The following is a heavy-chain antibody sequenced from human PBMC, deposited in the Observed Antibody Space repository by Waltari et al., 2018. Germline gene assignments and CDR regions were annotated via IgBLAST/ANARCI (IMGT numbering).Heavy chain of an antibody. D-gene: IGHD3-3*01. Sequence: EVQLLESGGGLVQPGGSLRLSCAASGFTFSSYDMSWVRQAPGKGLGWSSTISVGGGGPYYADSVKGRFTIFRDNPKNTLYLQLNSLRAGDTAVYYCAKRPFGVVSDDAFDIWGQGTMVTVSS. CDR3: AKRPFGVVSDDAFDI. V-gene: IGHV3-23*01. CDR2: ISVGGGGP. CDR1: GFTFSSYD. J-gene: IGHJ3*02.